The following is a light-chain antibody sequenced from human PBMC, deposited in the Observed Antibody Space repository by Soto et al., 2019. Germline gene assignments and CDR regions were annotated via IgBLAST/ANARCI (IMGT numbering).Light chain of an antibody. CDR2: GAS. Sequence: EIVLTQSPGTLSLSPGERATLSCRASQSISSSYLAWYQQKPGQAPRLLIYGASSRATGIPDRFSGSGSGTDFTLTISRLEPEDFAGYFCQQYGTSPRTFGGGTKVEIK. J-gene: IGKJ4*01. CDR1: QSISSSY. CDR3: QQYGTSPRT. V-gene: IGKV3-20*01.